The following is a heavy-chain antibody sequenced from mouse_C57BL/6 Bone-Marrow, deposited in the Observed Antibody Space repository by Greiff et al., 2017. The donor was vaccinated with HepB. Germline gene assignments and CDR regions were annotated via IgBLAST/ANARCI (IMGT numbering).Heavy chain of an antibody. Sequence: EVKLVESGPELVKPGASVKMSCKASGYTFTDYNMHWVKQSHGKSLEWIGYINPNNGGTSYNQKFKGKATLTVNKSSSTAYMELRSLTSEDSAVYYCARRSYGPFDYWGQGTTLTVSS. CDR2: INPNNGGT. D-gene: IGHD1-1*02. CDR1: GYTFTDYN. J-gene: IGHJ2*01. V-gene: IGHV1-22*01. CDR3: ARRSYGPFDY.